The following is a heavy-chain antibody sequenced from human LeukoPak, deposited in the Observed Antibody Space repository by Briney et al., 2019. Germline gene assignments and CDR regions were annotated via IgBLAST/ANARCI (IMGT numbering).Heavy chain of an antibody. CDR3: ARTEGGQLVNTRRWFDP. CDR2: INHSGST. Sequence: TSETLSLTCAVYGGSFSGYYWSWIRQPPGKGLEWIGEINHSGSTNYNPSLKSRVTISVDTSKNQFSLKLSSVTAADTAVYYCARTEGGQLVNTRRWFDPWGQGTLVTVSS. V-gene: IGHV4-34*01. D-gene: IGHD6-13*01. CDR1: GGSFSGYY. J-gene: IGHJ5*02.